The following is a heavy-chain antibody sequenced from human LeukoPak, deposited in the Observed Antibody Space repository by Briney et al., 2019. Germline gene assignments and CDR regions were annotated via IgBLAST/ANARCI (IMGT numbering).Heavy chain of an antibody. CDR3: ARDPSAYGDPTYDFDY. J-gene: IGHJ4*02. D-gene: IGHD4-17*01. CDR2: ISSSSSYI. Sequence: GGSLRLSCAASGFTFSSYSMNWVRQAPGKGLEWVSFISSSSSYIYYADSVKGRFTISRDNAKNSLYLQMNSLRAEDTAVYYCARDPSAYGDPTYDFDYWGQGTLVTVSS. V-gene: IGHV3-21*01. CDR1: GFTFSSYS.